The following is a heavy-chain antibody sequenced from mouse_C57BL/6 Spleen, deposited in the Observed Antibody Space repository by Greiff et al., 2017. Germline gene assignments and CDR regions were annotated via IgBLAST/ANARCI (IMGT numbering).Heavy chain of an antibody. V-gene: IGHV5-4*01. CDR3: ARDEAIYCDYDGWYYFDY. J-gene: IGHJ2*01. D-gene: IGHD2-4*01. Sequence: EVMLVESGGGLVKPGGSLKLSCAASGFTFSSYAMSWVRQTPEQRLEWVATFSAGGSYTYYPDNVKGRFTITRDNANNNLYLQMSQLKSEDTAMYCCARDEAIYCDYDGWYYFDYWGQGTTLTVSS. CDR1: GFTFSSYA. CDR2: FSAGGSYT.